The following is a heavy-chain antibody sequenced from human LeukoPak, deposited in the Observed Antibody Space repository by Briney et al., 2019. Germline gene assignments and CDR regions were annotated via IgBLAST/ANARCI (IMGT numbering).Heavy chain of an antibody. Sequence: GGSLRLSCAASGFTFSSYAMSWVRQAPGKGLEWVSAISGSGGSTYYADSVKGRFTISRDNSKNTLYLQMNSLRAEDTAEYYCAKDHYSSGWYPTPFDYWGQGTLVTVSS. CDR3: AKDHYSSGWYPTPFDY. CDR1: GFTFSSYA. V-gene: IGHV3-23*01. J-gene: IGHJ4*02. D-gene: IGHD6-19*01. CDR2: ISGSGGST.